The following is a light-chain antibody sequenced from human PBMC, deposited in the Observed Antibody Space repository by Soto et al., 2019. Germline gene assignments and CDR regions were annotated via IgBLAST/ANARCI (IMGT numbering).Light chain of an antibody. Sequence: EIVLTQSPGTLSLSPGERATLSCRASRSVSSTYLAWYQQKHGQAPRLLIYGASSRATGIPDRFSGSGSGTDFTLTISRLEPEDFAVYYCQQYGSSPPYTFGQGTKLEIK. J-gene: IGKJ2*01. CDR3: QQYGSSPPYT. CDR1: RSVSSTY. V-gene: IGKV3-20*01. CDR2: GAS.